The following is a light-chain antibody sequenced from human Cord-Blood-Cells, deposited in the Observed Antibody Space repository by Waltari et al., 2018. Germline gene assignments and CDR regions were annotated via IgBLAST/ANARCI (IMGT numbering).Light chain of an antibody. V-gene: IGLV2-14*01. CDR1: SSYVDGYNY. CDR3: SSYTSSSTVV. Sequence: QSALTQPASVSGSPGQSITISCTGTSSYVDGYNYVSWYQQHPGKAPKLMIYEVSNRPSGVSNRFSGSKSGNTASLTISGLQAEDEADYYCSSYTSSSTVVFGGGTKLTVL. J-gene: IGLJ2*01. CDR2: EVS.